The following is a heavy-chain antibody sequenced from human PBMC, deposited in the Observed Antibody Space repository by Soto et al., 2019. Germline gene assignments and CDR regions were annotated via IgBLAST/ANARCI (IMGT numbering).Heavy chain of an antibody. J-gene: IGHJ3*02. Sequence: PSETLSLTCTVSGGSISSYYWSWIRQPAGKGLEWIGRIYTSGSTNYNPSLKSRVTMSVDTSKNQFSLKLSSVTAADTAVYYCARVIRVATVISHDAFDIWGQGTMVTVS. V-gene: IGHV4-4*07. D-gene: IGHD4-17*01. CDR1: GGSISSYY. CDR3: ARVIRVATVISHDAFDI. CDR2: IYTSGST.